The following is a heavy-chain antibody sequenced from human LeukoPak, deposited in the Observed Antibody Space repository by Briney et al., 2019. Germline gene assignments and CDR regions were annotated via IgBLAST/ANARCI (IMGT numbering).Heavy chain of an antibody. D-gene: IGHD2-2*01. CDR2: ISSSGSTI. CDR3: ARGGSSTSCPGY. CDR1: GFTFSSYE. J-gene: IGHJ4*02. Sequence: QTGGSLRLSCAASGFTFSSYEMNWVRQAPGKGLEWVSYISSSGSTIYYADSVKGRFTISRDNAKNSLYLQMNSLRAEDTAAYYCARGGSSTSCPGYWGQGTLVTVSS. V-gene: IGHV3-48*03.